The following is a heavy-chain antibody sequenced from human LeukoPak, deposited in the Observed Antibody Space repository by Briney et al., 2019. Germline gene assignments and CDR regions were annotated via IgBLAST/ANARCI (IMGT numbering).Heavy chain of an antibody. CDR2: IYYRGST. CDR3: AREPRWYYYDSASYYFDY. CDR1: AGSISSHS. D-gene: IGHD3-22*01. V-gene: IGHV4-59*11. J-gene: IGHJ4*02. Sequence: SETLSLTCTVSAGSISSHSWNWIRQPPGKGLEWIGDIYYRGSTRYNPSLESRDTISLDTSKNQFSLSLTSVTAADTAVYYCAREPRWYYYDSASYYFDYWGQGTLVTVSS.